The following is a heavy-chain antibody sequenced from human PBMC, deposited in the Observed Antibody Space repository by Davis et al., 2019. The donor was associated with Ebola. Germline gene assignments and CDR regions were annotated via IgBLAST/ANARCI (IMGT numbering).Heavy chain of an antibody. CDR1: GFTFSSYG. CDR2: IWYDGSNK. V-gene: IGHV3-30*02. J-gene: IGHJ4*02. Sequence: GGSLRLSCAASGFTFSSYGMHWVRQAPGKGLEWVAVIWYDGSNKYYADSVKGRFTISRDNSKNTLYLQMNSLRAEDTGVYYCAKGRAGSGWYWVDYWGQGTLVTVSS. D-gene: IGHD6-19*01. CDR3: AKGRAGSGWYWVDY.